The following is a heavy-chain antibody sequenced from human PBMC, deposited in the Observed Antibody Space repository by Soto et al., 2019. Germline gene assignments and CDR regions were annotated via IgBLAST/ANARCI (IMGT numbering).Heavy chain of an antibody. J-gene: IGHJ4*02. CDR1: GGSISSGGYD. V-gene: IGHV4-31*01. Sequence: QVQLQESGPGLVKPSQTLSLTCTVSGGSISSGGYDWSWIRQHPGKGLEWIGYIYYSGSNYYNPSLMSLFTISVDTSKNQCSLKLSSVTAADTAVYYCAREGEGCNSFTVFDYWGQGTLVTVSS. CDR3: AREGEGCNSFTVFDY. CDR2: IYYSGSN. D-gene: IGHD3-16*01.